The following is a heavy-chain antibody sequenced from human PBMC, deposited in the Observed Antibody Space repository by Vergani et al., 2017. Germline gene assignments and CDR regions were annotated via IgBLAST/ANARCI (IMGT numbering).Heavy chain of an antibody. Sequence: QVQLVQSGAEVKKPGSSVKVSCKASGGTFSSYTISWVRQAPGQGLEWMGRIIPILGIANYAQKFKGRVTITEDKSTSTAYMELSSLRSEDTAVYYCASADYDSGSYYLRGGWFDPWGQGTLVTVSS. CDR3: ASADYDSGSYYLRGGWFDP. J-gene: IGHJ5*02. CDR2: IIPILGIA. CDR1: GGTFSSYT. D-gene: IGHD3-10*01. V-gene: IGHV1-69*02.